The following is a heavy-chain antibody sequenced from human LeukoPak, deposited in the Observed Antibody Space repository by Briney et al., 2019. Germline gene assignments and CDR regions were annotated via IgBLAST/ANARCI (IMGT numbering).Heavy chain of an antibody. D-gene: IGHD3-3*01. CDR3: ARVGPRITIFGVVIIRPDYGMDV. J-gene: IGHJ6*02. Sequence: ASVKVSCKASGYTFTSYDINWVRQATGQGLEWMGWMNPNSGNTDYAQKFQGRVTMTSNTSISTAYMELSSLRSEDTAVYYCARVGPRITIFGVVIIRPDYGMDVWGQGTTVTVSS. CDR2: MNPNSGNT. V-gene: IGHV1-8*01. CDR1: GYTFTSYD.